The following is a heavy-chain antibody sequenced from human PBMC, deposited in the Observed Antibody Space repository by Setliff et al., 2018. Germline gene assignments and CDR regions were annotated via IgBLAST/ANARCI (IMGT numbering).Heavy chain of an antibody. J-gene: IGHJ6*03. CDR2: IYTSGST. Sequence: SETLSLTCTVSDDSISSRHYYWSWIRQPAGKGLEWLGQIYTSGSTKYNSSLKSRVSISVDTSKNQFSLKLSSVTAADTAVYYCARAISGWFSAHYYYMDVWGKGTTVTVSS. V-gene: IGHV4-61*09. CDR3: ARAISGWFSAHYYYMDV. D-gene: IGHD6-19*01. CDR1: DDSISSRHYY.